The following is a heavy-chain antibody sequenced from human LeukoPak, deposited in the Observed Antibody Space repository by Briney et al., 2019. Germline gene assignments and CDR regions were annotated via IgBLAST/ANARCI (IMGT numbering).Heavy chain of an antibody. Sequence: SVKVSCKASGGTFSSYAISWVRQAPGQGLEWMGGIIPIFGTANYAQKFQGRVTITADESTSTAYMELSSLRFEDTAVYYCAREGVGATKRGAFDYWGQGTLVTVSS. CDR3: AREGVGATKRGAFDY. V-gene: IGHV1-69*13. J-gene: IGHJ4*02. CDR1: GGTFSSYA. D-gene: IGHD1-26*01. CDR2: IIPIFGTA.